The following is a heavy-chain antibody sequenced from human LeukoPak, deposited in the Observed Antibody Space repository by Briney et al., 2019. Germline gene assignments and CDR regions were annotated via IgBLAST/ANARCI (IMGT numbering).Heavy chain of an antibody. CDR2: IGGSGSST. V-gene: IGHV3-23*01. CDR3: AKGGLRWELPDFDY. Sequence: GGSLRLSCAASGFTFSSYALSWVRQAPGKGLGWVSGIGGSGSSTYYADSVKGRFTISRDNSKNTLYLQMNSLGVEDTAVYYCAKGGLRWELPDFDYWGQGTLVTVSS. CDR1: GFTFSSYA. D-gene: IGHD1-26*01. J-gene: IGHJ4*02.